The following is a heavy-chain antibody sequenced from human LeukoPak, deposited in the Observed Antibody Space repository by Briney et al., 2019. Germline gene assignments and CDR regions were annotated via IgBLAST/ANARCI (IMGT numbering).Heavy chain of an antibody. D-gene: IGHD5-18*01. CDR1: GYTFTSYD. V-gene: IGHV1-8*01. CDR3: ARIGRGYSYGMFDP. CDR2: MNPNSGNT. J-gene: IGHJ5*02. Sequence: ASVRVSCKASGYTFTSYDINWVRQATGQGLEWMGWMNPNSGNTGYAQKFQGRVTVTRDTSTSTVYMELSSLRSEDTAVYYCARIGRGYSYGMFDPWGQGTLVTVSS.